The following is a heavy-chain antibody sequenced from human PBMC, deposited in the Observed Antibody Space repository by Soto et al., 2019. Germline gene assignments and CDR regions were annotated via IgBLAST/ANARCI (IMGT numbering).Heavy chain of an antibody. V-gene: IGHV4-30-4*01. J-gene: IGHJ5*02. D-gene: IGHD2-8*01. CDR3: AREWECTNRVCCGGHWFDP. Sequence: SETLSLTCTVSGGSISSGDYYWSWIRQPPGKGLEWIGYIYYSGSTYYNPSLKSRVTISVDTSKNQFSLKLSSVTAADTAVYYCAREWECTNRVCCGGHWFDPWGQGTMVTVYS. CDR1: GGSISSGDYY. CDR2: IYYSGST.